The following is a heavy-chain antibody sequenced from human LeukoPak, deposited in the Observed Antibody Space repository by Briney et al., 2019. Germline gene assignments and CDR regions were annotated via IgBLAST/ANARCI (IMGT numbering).Heavy chain of an antibody. V-gene: IGHV4-4*09. Sequence: SETLSLTCTVSGDSISSYYWSWIRQPPGKGLEWIGYIYTSRGTNYIPSLKGRVTISIDTSKNQFSLKLSSVTAADSAVYYCARLTRLSTSPDRYYLDYWGQGTLVTVSS. CDR1: GDSISSYY. CDR2: IYTSRGT. D-gene: IGHD6-6*01. CDR3: ARLTRLSTSPDRYYLDY. J-gene: IGHJ4*02.